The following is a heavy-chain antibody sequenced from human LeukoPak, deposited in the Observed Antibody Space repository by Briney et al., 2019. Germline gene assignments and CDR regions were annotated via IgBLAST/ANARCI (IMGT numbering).Heavy chain of an antibody. CDR3: AKSLSGGGYYFEY. Sequence: PGGSLRLSCAASGFTFSNYAMTWVRQAPGKGLEWVSGISDSGGSTYYADSVKGRFTISRDNSKNTLYLHMNSLRAEDTAVYYCAKSLSGGGYYFEYWGQGTLVTVSS. V-gene: IGHV3-23*01. CDR2: ISDSGGST. D-gene: IGHD3-10*01. CDR1: GFTFSNYA. J-gene: IGHJ4*02.